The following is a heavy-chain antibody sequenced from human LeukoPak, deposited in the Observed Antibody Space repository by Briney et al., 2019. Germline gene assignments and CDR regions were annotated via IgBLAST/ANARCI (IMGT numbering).Heavy chain of an antibody. V-gene: IGHV1-3*01. CDR3: ARTTAMVTIFDY. Sequence: GASVKVSCKASGYTFTTYAMHWGRQAPGQRLEWMGWINAGNGNTKYSQKFQGRVTITRDTSTSTAYMELSSLRSEDTAVYYCARTTAMVTIFDYWGQGTLVTVSS. CDR1: GYTFTTYA. J-gene: IGHJ4*02. CDR2: INAGNGNT. D-gene: IGHD5-18*01.